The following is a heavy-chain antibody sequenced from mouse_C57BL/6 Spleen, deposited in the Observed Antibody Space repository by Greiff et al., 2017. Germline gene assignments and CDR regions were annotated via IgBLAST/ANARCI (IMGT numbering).Heavy chain of an antibody. V-gene: IGHV1-62-2*01. CDR3: AREELTTMVTEDAMDY. D-gene: IGHD2-2*01. CDR2: FYPGSGST. CDR1: GYTFTEYT. J-gene: IGHJ4*01. Sequence: VQLQQSGAELVKPGASVKLSCKASGYTFTEYTIHWVKQRSGQGLEWIGWFYPGSGSTNYNEKFKGKATFTADTSSNTAYMQLSSLTTEDSAIYYCAREELTTMVTEDAMDYWGQGTSVTVSS.